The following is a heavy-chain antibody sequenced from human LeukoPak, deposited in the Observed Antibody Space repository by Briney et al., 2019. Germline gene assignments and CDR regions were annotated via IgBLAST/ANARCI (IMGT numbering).Heavy chain of an antibody. CDR2: IRYDGSNK. J-gene: IGHJ4*02. V-gene: IGHV3-30*02. D-gene: IGHD3-22*01. CDR1: GFTFSSYG. Sequence: PGGSLRLTCAASGFTFSSYGMHWVRQAPGKGLEWVAFIRYDGSNKYYADSVKGRFTISRDNSKNTLYLQTNSLRAEDTAVYYCANDPDYYDSSGYYFDYWGQGTLVTVSS. CDR3: ANDPDYYDSSGYYFDY.